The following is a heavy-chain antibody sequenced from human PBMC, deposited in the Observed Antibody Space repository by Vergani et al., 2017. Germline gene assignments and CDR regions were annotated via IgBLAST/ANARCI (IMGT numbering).Heavy chain of an antibody. CDR3: TRHXPCGDGACLHFDH. CDR1: ESSFISNE. Sequence: EVMLVQSGAEVKKPGESVKISCKYSESSFISNEIAWVRQMSGKGLQWMGNINPIDSKIAYSLSFQGQAIMSLDKSITTAYLQWRSLKASDTAIYYCTRHXPCGDGACLHFDHWGQGTQVTVSS. D-gene: IGHD2-21*01. V-gene: IGHV5-51*01. CDR2: INPIDSKI. J-gene: IGHJ4*02.